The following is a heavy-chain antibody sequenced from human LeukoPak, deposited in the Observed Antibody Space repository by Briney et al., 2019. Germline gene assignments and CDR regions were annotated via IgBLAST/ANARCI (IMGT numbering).Heavy chain of an antibody. CDR2: IYYSGST. V-gene: IGHV4-59*01. J-gene: IGHJ5*02. Sequence: PSETLSLTCTVSGGSISTYSWTWIRQPPGKGLEWIGNIYYSGSTNYNPSPKRRVTISIDTAKNQYSLKVSPVTAADTAVYYCARAHSSGWPHMFDPWGQGTLVTVPS. D-gene: IGHD6-19*01. CDR1: GGSISTYS. CDR3: ARAHSSGWPHMFDP.